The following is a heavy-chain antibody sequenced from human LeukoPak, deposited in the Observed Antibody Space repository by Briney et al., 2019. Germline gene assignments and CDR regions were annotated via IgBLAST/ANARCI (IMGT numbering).Heavy chain of an antibody. D-gene: IGHD5-18*01. CDR2: ITGRST. J-gene: IGHJ4*02. CDR1: GFTFSNYA. CDR3: ARTYSSFDY. Sequence: GGSLRLSCAASGFTFSNYAMAWVRQAPGKGLEWVSGITGRSTYYADSVKGRFTISRDNAKNTLYLQMNSLRAEDTAVYYCARTYSSFDYWGQGTLVTVSS. V-gene: IGHV3-23*01.